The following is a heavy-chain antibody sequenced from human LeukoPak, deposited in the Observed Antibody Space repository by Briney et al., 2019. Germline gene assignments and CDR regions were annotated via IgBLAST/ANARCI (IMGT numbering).Heavy chain of an antibody. CDR2: MYSSGTT. J-gene: IGHJ5*02. CDR3: ATSAVTTWWFDP. CDR1: GGSISSGSYY. D-gene: IGHD4-17*01. V-gene: IGHV4-61*02. Sequence: PSQTLSLTCTVSGGSISSGSYYWNWIRQPAGKGLEWIGRMYSSGTTNYNPSLKSRVTISVDTSKDQFSLKLSSVTASDTAVYYCATSAVTTWWFDPWGQGTLVTVSS.